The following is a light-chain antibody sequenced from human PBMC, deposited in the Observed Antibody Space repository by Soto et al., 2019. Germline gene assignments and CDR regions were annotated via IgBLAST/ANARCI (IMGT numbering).Light chain of an antibody. V-gene: IGLV2-23*01. J-gene: IGLJ1*01. CDR1: SSDVGSYNL. CDR3: CSYAGSSTYV. CDR2: EGS. Sequence: QSVLHQPASGSGSPGQSITISCTGTSSDVGSYNLVSWYQQHPGKAPKLMIYEGSKRPSGVSNRFSGSKSGNTASLTISGLQAEDEADYYCCSYAGSSTYVFGTGTKLTV.